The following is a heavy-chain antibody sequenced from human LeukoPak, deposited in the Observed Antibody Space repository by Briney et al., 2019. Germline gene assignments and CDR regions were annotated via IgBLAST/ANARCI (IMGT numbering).Heavy chain of an antibody. CDR3: ARISLDPLPKAFDI. Sequence: SETLSLTCTVSGGSISSYYWSWIRQPPGKGLEWIGHIYYSGSTNYNPSLKSRVTISVDTSKNQFSLKLSSVTAADTAVYYCARISLDPLPKAFDIWGQGAMVTVSS. J-gene: IGHJ3*02. D-gene: IGHD2-21*02. CDR1: GGSISSYY. CDR2: IYYSGST. V-gene: IGHV4-59*08.